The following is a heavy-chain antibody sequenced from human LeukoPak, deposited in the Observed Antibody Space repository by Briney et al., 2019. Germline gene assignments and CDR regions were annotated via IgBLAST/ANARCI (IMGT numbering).Heavy chain of an antibody. V-gene: IGHV3-23*01. D-gene: IGHD3-10*01. CDR1: GFTFSSYE. J-gene: IGHJ4*02. Sequence: GGSLRLSCAASGFTFSSYEMNWVRQAPGKGLEWVSAISGSGGSTYYADSVKGRFTISRDNSRNTVYLQMTSLRAEDTAVYYCASRGHVGSGTYSPYDYWGQGTLVTVSS. CDR2: ISGSGGST. CDR3: ASRGHVGSGTYSPYDY.